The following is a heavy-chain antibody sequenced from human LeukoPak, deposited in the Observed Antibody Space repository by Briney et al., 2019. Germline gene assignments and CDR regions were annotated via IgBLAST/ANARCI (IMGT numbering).Heavy chain of an antibody. Sequence: GGSLRLSCAASGFTFSTYTMNWVRQAPGKGLEWVSSISGNSYSIYYADLVKGRFTFSRDNAKNSLYLQMNGLSAEDTAVYYCARGTTGLIDYWGQGSLVTVSS. CDR1: GFTFSTYT. CDR2: ISGNSYSI. CDR3: ARGTTGLIDY. D-gene: IGHD1-7*01. V-gene: IGHV3-21*01. J-gene: IGHJ4*02.